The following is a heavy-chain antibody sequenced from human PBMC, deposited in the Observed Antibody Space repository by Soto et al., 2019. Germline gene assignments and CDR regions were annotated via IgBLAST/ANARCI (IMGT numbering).Heavy chain of an antibody. V-gene: IGHV4-59*01. J-gene: IGHJ6*02. CDR3: ARLASAVELGMDV. CDR1: GGFISTYY. D-gene: IGHD6-13*01. CDR2: IDNSGRT. Sequence: SETLSLTCTVSGGFISTYYWNWIRQPPGKGLEWIGYIDNSGRTTYKSSLKSRVTISVDKSKNQFSLRLTSVTTADTAVYYCARLASAVELGMDVWGQGTTVTVSS.